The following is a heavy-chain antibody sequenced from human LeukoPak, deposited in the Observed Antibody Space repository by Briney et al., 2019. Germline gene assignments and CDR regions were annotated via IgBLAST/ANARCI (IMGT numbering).Heavy chain of an antibody. Sequence: SETLSLTCTVSGGSISSGGYYWSWIRQPPGKGLEWIGYIYHSGSTYYNPSLKSRVTISVDRSKNQFSLKLSSVTAADTAVYYCARGPVPAAIRFDLWGRGTLVTVSS. CDR3: ARGPVPAAIRFDL. CDR1: GGSISSGGYY. J-gene: IGHJ2*01. D-gene: IGHD2-2*02. V-gene: IGHV4-30-2*01. CDR2: IYHSGST.